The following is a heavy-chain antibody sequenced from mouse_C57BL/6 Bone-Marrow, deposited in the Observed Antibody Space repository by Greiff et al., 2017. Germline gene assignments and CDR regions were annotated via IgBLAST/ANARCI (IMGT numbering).Heavy chain of an antibody. D-gene: IGHD3-3*01. CDR2: ISDGGSYT. CDR1: GFTFSSYA. CDR3: ARFRGLFDY. J-gene: IGHJ2*01. V-gene: IGHV5-4*03. Sequence: EVKVEESGGGLVKPGGSLKLSCAASGFTFSSYAMSWVRQTPEKRLEWVATISDGGSYTYYPDNVKGRFTISRDNAKNNLYLQMSHLKAEDTAMYYCARFRGLFDYWGQGTTLTVSS.